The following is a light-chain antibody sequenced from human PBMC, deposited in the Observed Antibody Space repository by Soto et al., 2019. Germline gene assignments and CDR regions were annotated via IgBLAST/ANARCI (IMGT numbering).Light chain of an antibody. CDR3: HQYDNWPKT. CDR1: QSVSSN. CDR2: GAS. Sequence: EVVVTQSPATLSVSPGERATLSCRASQSVSSNLAWYQQKPGQAPRLLIYGASTRATGIPARFSGSGSGTEFTLTISSLQSEDFVVYYCHQYDNWPKTFGQGTRLEIK. J-gene: IGKJ5*01. V-gene: IGKV3-15*01.